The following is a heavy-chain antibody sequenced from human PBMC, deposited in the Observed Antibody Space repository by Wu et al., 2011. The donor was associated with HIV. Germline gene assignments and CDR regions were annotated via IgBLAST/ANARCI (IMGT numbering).Heavy chain of an antibody. CDR3: ARLNSGYEGERLDY. CDR2: ISAYNGKT. CDR1: GYTFTSYY. V-gene: IGHV1-18*01. D-gene: IGHD3-22*01. J-gene: IGHJ4*02. Sequence: QVQLVQSGAEVKKPGASVKVSCKASGYTFTSYYFTWVRQAPGQGLEWMGWISAYNGKTYYAQKLQGRVTMTTDTSTSTAYMELRSLTSDDTAMYYCARLNSGYEGERLDYWGQGTRVTVSS.